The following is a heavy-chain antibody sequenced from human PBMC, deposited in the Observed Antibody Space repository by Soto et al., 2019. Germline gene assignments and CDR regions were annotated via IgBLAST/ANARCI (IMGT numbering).Heavy chain of an antibody. CDR3: ASSTHVDTAIDFDY. CDR1: GGSISSGGYY. J-gene: IGHJ4*02. D-gene: IGHD5-18*01. CDR2: IYYSGST. Sequence: SETLSLTCTVSGGSISSGGYYWSWIRQHPGKGLEWIGYIYYSGSTYYNPSLKSRVTISVDTSKNQFSLKLSSVTAADTAVYYCASSTHVDTAIDFDYWGQGTLVTVSS. V-gene: IGHV4-31*03.